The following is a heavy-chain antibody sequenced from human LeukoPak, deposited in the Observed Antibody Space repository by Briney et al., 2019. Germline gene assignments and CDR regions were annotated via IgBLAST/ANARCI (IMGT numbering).Heavy chain of an antibody. CDR1: GFTFNNYN. CDR2: ISTSSSYI. Sequence: GGSLRLSCAASGFTFNNYNMNWVRQAPGKGLEWVSSISTSSSYIYYADSVKGRFTISRANSKNTLYLQMNSLRAEGTAVYYCAKDPRRYSRTGGYFDYWGQGTLVTVSS. V-gene: IGHV3-21*01. CDR3: AKDPRRYSRTGGYFDY. D-gene: IGHD6-13*01. J-gene: IGHJ4*02.